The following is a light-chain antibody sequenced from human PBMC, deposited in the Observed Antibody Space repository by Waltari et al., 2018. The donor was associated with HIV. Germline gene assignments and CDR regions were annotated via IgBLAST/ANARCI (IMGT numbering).Light chain of an antibody. CDR1: SPNIGAVYD. Sequence: QSVLTQPPSVSGAPGQRVTISCTGSSPNIGAVYDVHWYQQLPGTAPKLLSYGNRNRPSGVPDRFSGSKSGTSASLAITGLQAEDEADYYCQSYDSSLSGWVFGGGTKLTVL. V-gene: IGLV1-40*01. CDR2: GNR. J-gene: IGLJ3*02. CDR3: QSYDSSLSGWV.